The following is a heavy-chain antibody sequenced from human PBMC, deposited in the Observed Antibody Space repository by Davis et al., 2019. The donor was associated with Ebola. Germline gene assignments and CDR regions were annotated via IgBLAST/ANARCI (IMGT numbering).Heavy chain of an antibody. CDR1: GFTFSSYW. D-gene: IGHD2-21*01. V-gene: IGHV3-48*02. CDR2: ISSGGVTT. J-gene: IGHJ6*04. CDR3: ARVNLWSRGWGMDV. Sequence: GESLKISCAASGFTFSSYWMNWVRQTPGKGLEWISYISSGGVTTYYRDSVKGRFTTSRDNAKNSLDLQMNNLRDEDTAVYYCARVNLWSRGWGMDVWGKGTTVTVSS.